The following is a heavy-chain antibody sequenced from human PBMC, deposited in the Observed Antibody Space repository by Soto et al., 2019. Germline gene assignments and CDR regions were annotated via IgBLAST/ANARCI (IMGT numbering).Heavy chain of an antibody. D-gene: IGHD4-17*01. CDR1: GDSISSSSYY. CDR3: ASLYGDYVPY. V-gene: IGHV4-39*01. J-gene: IGHJ4*02. CDR2: INYSGST. Sequence: QLQLQESGPGLVKPSETLSLTCSVSGDSISSSSYYWGWIRQPPGKGLEWIGTINYSGSTYYNPSPKRRVTISVDPSKNQLSLKVSSVTAADTAVYSCASLYGDYVPYWGQGILVSVSS.